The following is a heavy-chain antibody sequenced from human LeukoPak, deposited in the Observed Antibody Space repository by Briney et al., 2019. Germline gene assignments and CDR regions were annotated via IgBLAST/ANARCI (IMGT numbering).Heavy chain of an antibody. CDR3: ARVNSCSGGSCYGIEYNWFDP. CDR1: GGTFSSYA. CDR2: IIPILGIA. V-gene: IGHV1-69*04. Sequence: ASVKVSCKASGGTFSSYAISWVRQAPGQGLEWMGRIIPILGIANYAQKFQGRVTITADKSTSTAYMELRSLRSDDTAVYYCARVNSCSGGSCYGIEYNWFDPWGQGTLVTVSS. D-gene: IGHD2-15*01. J-gene: IGHJ5*02.